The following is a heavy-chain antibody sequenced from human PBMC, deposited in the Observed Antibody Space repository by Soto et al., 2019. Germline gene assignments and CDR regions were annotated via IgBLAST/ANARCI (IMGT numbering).Heavy chain of an antibody. CDR1: GFTFSSYW. V-gene: IGHV3-7*01. CDR3: ARTGDGHHDFLDY. Sequence: EVHLEESGGGLVQPGGALRLSCAASGFTFSSYWMNWVRQAPGKGLEWVANINQDGSDYNHVSSVKGRFTISRDNAKNSLFLQMNALRVEDTAVYYCARTGDGHHDFLDYWGQGILVSVSS. J-gene: IGHJ4*02. D-gene: IGHD1-1*01. CDR2: INQDGSDY.